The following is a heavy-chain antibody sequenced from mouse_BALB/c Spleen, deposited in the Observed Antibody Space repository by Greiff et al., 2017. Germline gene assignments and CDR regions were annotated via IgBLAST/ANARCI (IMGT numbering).Heavy chain of an antibody. Sequence: VQLQQSGPELVKPGASVKISCKASGYAFSSSWMNWVKQRPGQGLEWIGRIYPGDGDTNYNGKFKGKATLTADKSSSTAYMQLSSLTSVDSAVYFCARPGDGFAYWGQGTLVTVSA. CDR2: IYPGDGDT. CDR3: ARPGDGFAY. CDR1: GYAFSSSW. V-gene: IGHV1-82*01. J-gene: IGHJ3*01.